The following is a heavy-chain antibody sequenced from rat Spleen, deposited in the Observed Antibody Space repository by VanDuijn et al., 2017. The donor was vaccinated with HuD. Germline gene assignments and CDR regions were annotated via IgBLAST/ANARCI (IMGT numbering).Heavy chain of an antibody. CDR2: MSYDGSNT. V-gene: IGHV5-29*01. Sequence: EVQLVESGGGLVQPGRSLKLSCAASGFTFSNYDMAWVRQAPTKGLEWVATMSYDGSNTYYRDSVKGRFTISRDNAKSTLYLQMDSLRSEDTATYYCARLFMIRGRAWMDAWGQGASVTVSS. CDR1: GFTFSNYD. CDR3: ARLFMIRGRAWMDA. J-gene: IGHJ4*01. D-gene: IGHD4-3*01.